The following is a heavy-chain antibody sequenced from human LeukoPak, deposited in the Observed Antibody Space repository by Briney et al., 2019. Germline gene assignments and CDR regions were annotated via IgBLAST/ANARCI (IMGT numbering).Heavy chain of an antibody. J-gene: IGHJ4*02. V-gene: IGHV4-61*02. CDR3: ARDVCSGGSCYTFDY. CDR1: GGSISSGSYY. Sequence: SQTLSLTCTVPGGSISSGSYYWSWIRQPAGKGLEWIGRIYTTGSTNYNPSLKSRVTISVDTSKNQFSLNLSSVTAADTAVYYCARDVCSGGSCYTFDYWGQGTLVTVSS. CDR2: IYTTGST. D-gene: IGHD2-15*01.